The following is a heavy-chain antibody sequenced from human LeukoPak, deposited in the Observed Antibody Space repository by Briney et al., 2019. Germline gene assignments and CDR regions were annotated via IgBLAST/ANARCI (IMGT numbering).Heavy chain of an antibody. CDR2: IYYSGST. V-gene: IGHV4-31*03. CDR1: GGSISSGGYY. J-gene: IGHJ4*02. Sequence: SSETLSLTCTVSGGSISSGGYYWSWIRQHPGKGLEWIGYIYYSGSTYYNPSLKSRVTISVDTSKNQFSLKLSSVTAADTAVYYCAGGPYYYGSGSYSPFDYWGQGTLVTVSS. D-gene: IGHD3-10*01. CDR3: AGGPYYYGSGSYSPFDY.